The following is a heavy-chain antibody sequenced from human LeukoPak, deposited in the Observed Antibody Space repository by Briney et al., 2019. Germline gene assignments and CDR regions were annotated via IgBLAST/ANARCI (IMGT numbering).Heavy chain of an antibody. CDR3: AKVQLGIGVDY. D-gene: IGHD7-27*01. J-gene: IGHJ4*02. CDR1: GFSFSSYA. Sequence: PGGSLRLSCAASGFSFSSYAVSWVRQAPGKGLGWVRFTISRDDSKSTLYLQMNSLRAEDTAVYYCAKVQLGIGVDYWGQGTLVTVSS. V-gene: IGHV3-23*01.